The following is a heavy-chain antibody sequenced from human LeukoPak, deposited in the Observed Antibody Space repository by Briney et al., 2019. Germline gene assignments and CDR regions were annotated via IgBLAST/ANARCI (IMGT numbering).Heavy chain of an antibody. CDR3: AREGGSYYYMDV. J-gene: IGHJ6*03. Sequence: PGGSLRLSCAASGFTFSSYSMNWLRQAPGKGLEWVSSISTSSSYIYYADSVKGRFTISRDNAKNSLYLQMNSLRAEDTAVYYCAREGGSYYYMDVWGKGTTVTVSS. CDR1: GFTFSSYS. V-gene: IGHV3-21*01. CDR2: ISTSSSYI.